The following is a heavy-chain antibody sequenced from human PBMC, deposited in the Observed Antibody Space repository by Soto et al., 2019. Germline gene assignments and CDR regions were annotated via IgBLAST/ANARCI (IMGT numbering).Heavy chain of an antibody. CDR1: GYTFTSYG. CDR3: ARVVPGAEAWFGP. J-gene: IGHJ5*02. Sequence: ASVKVSCKASGYTFTSYGISWVRQAPGQGLEWMGWISLYSDGTNYAQKFQGRVSMTTDTSTTTAYMELRSLRSDDTAVYYCARVVPGAEAWFGPWGQGTLVTVSS. V-gene: IGHV1-18*01. D-gene: IGHD2-2*01. CDR2: ISLYSDGT.